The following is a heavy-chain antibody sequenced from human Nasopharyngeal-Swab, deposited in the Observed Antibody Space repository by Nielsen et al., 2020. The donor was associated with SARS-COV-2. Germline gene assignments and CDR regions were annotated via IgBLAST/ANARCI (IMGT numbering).Heavy chain of an antibody. V-gene: IGHV3-11*04. CDR1: SGSFSGYY. D-gene: IGHD4-17*01. CDR3: ARAGGDYYYYYYMDV. CDR2: ISSSGSTI. J-gene: IGHJ6*03. Sequence: LSLTCAVYSGSFSGYYWSWIRQAPGKGLEWVSYISSSGSTIYYADSVKGRFTISRDNAKNSLYLQMNSLRAEDTAVYYCARAGGDYYYYYYMDVWGKGTTVTVSS.